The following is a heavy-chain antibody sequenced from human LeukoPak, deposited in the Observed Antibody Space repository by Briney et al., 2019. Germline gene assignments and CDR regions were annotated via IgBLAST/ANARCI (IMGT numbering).Heavy chain of an antibody. CDR3: ATLGPMVPFDY. D-gene: IGHD3-10*01. J-gene: IGHJ4*02. CDR1: GYTFTSYG. V-gene: IGHV1-24*01. CDR2: FDPEDGET. Sequence: GASVKVSCKASGYTFTSYGISWVRQAPGQGLEWMGGFDPEDGETIYAQKFQGRVTMTEDTSTDTAYMELSSLRSEDTAVYYCATLGPMVPFDYWGQGTLVTVSS.